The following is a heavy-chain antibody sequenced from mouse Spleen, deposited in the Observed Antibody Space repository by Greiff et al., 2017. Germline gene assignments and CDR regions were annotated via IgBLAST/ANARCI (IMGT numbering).Heavy chain of an antibody. CDR1: GFTFSSYY. Sequence: DVMLVESGGGLVKLGGSLKLSCAASGFTFSSYYMSWVRQTPEKRLEWVATISSGGGSTYYPDSVKGRFTISRDNAKNTLYLQMSSLNSEDTAVYCCSRDPRQLGPFDYWGQGTTLTVSS. V-gene: IGHV5-6-4*01. CDR3: SRDPRQLGPFDY. J-gene: IGHJ2*01. D-gene: IGHD3-2*01. CDR2: ISSGGGST.